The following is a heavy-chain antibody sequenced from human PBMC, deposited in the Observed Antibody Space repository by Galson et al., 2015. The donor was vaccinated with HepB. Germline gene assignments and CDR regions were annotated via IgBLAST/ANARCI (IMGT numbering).Heavy chain of an antibody. CDR1: GITFNSYA. CDR2: ISGSGGHT. V-gene: IGHV3-23*01. D-gene: IGHD6-13*01. J-gene: IGHJ3*02. CDR3: ARTGYTHAFDI. Sequence: SLRLSCEGSGITFNSYAMSWVRQAPGKGLEWVSAISGSGGHTDYADSVKGRFTISRDNSKNTLYLQMNSLRAEDTAVYYCARTGYTHAFDIWGQGTMVTVSS.